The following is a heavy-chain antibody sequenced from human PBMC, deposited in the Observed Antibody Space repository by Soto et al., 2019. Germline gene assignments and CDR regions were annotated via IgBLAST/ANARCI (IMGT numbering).Heavy chain of an antibody. J-gene: IGHJ4*02. CDR3: ARAYGYYFDY. D-gene: IGHD4-17*01. CDR2: IYYSGST. V-gene: IGHV4-59*01. Sequence: SETLSLTCTVSGDSISSYYWSWIRQPPGKGLEWIGYIYYSGSTNYNPSLKSRVSISIDTSKNQFPLKLSSVTAADTAVYYCARAYGYYFDYWGQGTLVTVSS. CDR1: GDSISSYY.